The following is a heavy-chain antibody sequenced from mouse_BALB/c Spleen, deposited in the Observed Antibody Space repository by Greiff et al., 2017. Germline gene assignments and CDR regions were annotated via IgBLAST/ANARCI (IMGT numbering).Heavy chain of an antibody. J-gene: IGHJ1*01. Sequence: EVKLVESGGGLVKPGGSLKLSCAASGFTFSSYAMSWVRQTPEKRLEWVASISSGGSTYYPDSVKGRFTISRDNARNILYLQMSSLRSEDTAMYYCARDPLYYYGSSPFYWYFDVWGAGTTVTVSS. V-gene: IGHV5-6-5*01. D-gene: IGHD1-1*01. CDR3: ARDPLYYYGSSPFYWYFDV. CDR2: ISSGGST. CDR1: GFTFSSYA.